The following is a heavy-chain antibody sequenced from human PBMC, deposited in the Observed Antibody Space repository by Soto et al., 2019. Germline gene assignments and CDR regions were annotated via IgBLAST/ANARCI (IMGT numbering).Heavy chain of an antibody. J-gene: IGHJ4*02. CDR2: ISYDGSNK. D-gene: IGHD5-18*01. Sequence: SLRLSCAASGFTFSSYAMHWVRQAPGKGLEWVAVISYDGSNKYYADSVKGRFTISRDNSKNTLYLQMNSLRSEDTAVYYCATDIVDTAMGVSDYWGQGTLVTVSS. CDR1: GFTFSSYA. CDR3: ATDIVDTAMGVSDY. V-gene: IGHV3-30-3*01.